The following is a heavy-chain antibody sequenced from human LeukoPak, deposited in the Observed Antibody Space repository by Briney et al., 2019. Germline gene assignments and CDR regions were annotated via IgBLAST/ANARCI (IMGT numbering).Heavy chain of an antibody. D-gene: IGHD3-22*01. CDR2: IYHSGST. CDR1: GGSISSYY. Sequence: SETLSLTCTVSGGSISSYYWSWIRQPPGKGLEWIGYIYHSGSTNYNPSLKSRVTISVDTSKNQFSLKLSSVTAADTAVYYCARVEDITMIVNWGQGTLVTVSS. J-gene: IGHJ4*02. V-gene: IGHV4-59*01. CDR3: ARVEDITMIVN.